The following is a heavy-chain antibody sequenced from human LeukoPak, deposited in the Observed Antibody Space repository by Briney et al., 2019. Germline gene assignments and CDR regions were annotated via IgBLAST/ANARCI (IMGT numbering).Heavy chain of an antibody. CDR2: INPNSGGT. D-gene: IGHD3-9*01. CDR1: GYTFTSYD. Sequence: GASVKVSCKASGYTFTSYDINWVRQATGQGLEWMGWINPNSGGTNYAQKFQGRVTMTRDTSISTAYMELSRLRSDDTAVYYCASAVRYFDWLPGDYWGQGTLVTVSS. V-gene: IGHV1-2*02. J-gene: IGHJ4*02. CDR3: ASAVRYFDWLPGDY.